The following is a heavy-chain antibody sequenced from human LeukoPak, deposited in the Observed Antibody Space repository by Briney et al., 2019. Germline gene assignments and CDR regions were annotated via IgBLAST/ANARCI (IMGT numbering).Heavy chain of an antibody. J-gene: IGHJ4*02. CDR2: VYDGDTT. CDR3: AREENHIVTTSYYFDH. V-gene: IGHV3-53*01. D-gene: IGHD5-12*01. Sequence: GGSLRLSCAASGFTVSNNYMSWVRQAPGKGLEWVSAVYDGDTTYYADSVKGRFTISRDNSKNTLYLQINSLRVEDTAVYYCAREENHIVTTSYYFDHWGQGTLVTVSS. CDR1: GFTVSNNY.